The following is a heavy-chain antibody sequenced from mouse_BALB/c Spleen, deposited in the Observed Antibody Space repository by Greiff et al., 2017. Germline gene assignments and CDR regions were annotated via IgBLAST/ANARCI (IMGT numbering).Heavy chain of an antibody. J-gene: IGHJ2*01. Sequence: EVKVEESGGGLVKPGGSLKLSCAASGFTFSSYAMSWVRQTPEKRLEWVASISSGGSTYYPDSVKGRFTISRDNARNILYLQMSSLRSEDTAMYYCARVSTMITTYFDYWGQGTTLTVSS. CDR1: GFTFSSYA. D-gene: IGHD2-4*01. CDR3: ARVSTMITTYFDY. V-gene: IGHV5-6-5*01. CDR2: ISSGGST.